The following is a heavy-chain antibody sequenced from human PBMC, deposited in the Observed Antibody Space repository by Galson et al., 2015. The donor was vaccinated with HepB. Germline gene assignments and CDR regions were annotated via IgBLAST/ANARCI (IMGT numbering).Heavy chain of an antibody. CDR1: GFTFDDYA. CDR3: AKDMRDDFWSGYPDY. Sequence: SLRLSCAASGFTFDDYAMHWVRQAPGKGLEWVSGISWNSGSIGYADSVKGRFTISRDNAKNSLYLQMNSLRAEDTALYYCAKDMRDDFWSGYPDYWGQGTLVTVSS. CDR2: ISWNSGSI. D-gene: IGHD3-3*01. J-gene: IGHJ4*02. V-gene: IGHV3-9*01.